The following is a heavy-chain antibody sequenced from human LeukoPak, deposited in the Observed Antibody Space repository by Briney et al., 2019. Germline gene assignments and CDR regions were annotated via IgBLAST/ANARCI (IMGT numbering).Heavy chain of an antibody. D-gene: IGHD3-22*01. CDR2: ISDTGSTI. J-gene: IGHJ5*02. V-gene: IGHV3-48*03. Sequence: GGSLRLSCAASGFTFSSYELNWARQAPGKGLEWVSYISDTGSTIYYADSVEGRFTISRDNAKNTLNLQMNSLRAEDTAVYYCARDLGQYYDTSDNWFDPWGQGTLVTVSS. CDR1: GFTFSSYE. CDR3: ARDLGQYYDTSDNWFDP.